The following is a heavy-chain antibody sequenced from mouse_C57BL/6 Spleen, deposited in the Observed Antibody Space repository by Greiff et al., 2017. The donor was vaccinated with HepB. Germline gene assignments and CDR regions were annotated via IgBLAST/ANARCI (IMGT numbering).Heavy chain of an antibody. CDR1: GFTFSSYG. CDR3: ARAEDWFAY. Sequence: EVKLMESGGDLVKPGGSLKLSCAASGFTFSSYGMSWVRQTPDKRLEWVATISSGGSYTYYPDSVKGRFTISRDNAKNTLYLQMSSLKSEDTAMYYCARAEDWFAYWGQVTLVTVSA. J-gene: IGHJ3*01. CDR2: ISSGGSYT. V-gene: IGHV5-6*01.